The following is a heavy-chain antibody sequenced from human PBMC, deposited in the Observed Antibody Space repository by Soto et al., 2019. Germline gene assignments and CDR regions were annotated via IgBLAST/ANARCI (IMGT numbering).Heavy chain of an antibody. J-gene: IGHJ6*02. D-gene: IGHD3-9*01. Sequence: GASVKVSCKASGYIFTGYHIHWVRQAPGRGLEWMGWINPNSGDTEYAQNFQGRVTMTRDTSFDLVYMEMSGLMSDDTAVYYCPRDARGTRGFDEMDIWGQGTTVTVSS. V-gene: IGHV1-2*02. CDR3: PRDARGTRGFDEMDI. CDR1: GYIFTGYH. CDR2: INPNSGDT.